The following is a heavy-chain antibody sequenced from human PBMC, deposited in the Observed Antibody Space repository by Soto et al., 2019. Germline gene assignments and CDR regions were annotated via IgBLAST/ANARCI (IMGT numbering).Heavy chain of an antibody. CDR1: GYTFTGYY. V-gene: IGHV1-2*04. J-gene: IGHJ4*02. D-gene: IGHD3-16*01. Sequence: GASVKVSFKASGYTFTGYYMPWVLQAPGQGLEWMGWINPNSGGTNYAQKFQGWVTMTRDTSISTAYMELSRPRSDDTAVYYCARDSVNLSLGYWGQGTLVTVSS. CDR3: ARDSVNLSLGY. CDR2: INPNSGGT.